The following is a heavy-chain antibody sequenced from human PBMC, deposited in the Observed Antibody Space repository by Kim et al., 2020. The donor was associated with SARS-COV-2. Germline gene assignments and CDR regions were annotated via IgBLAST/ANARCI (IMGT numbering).Heavy chain of an antibody. D-gene: IGHD3-10*01. J-gene: IGHJ4*02. Sequence: SETLSLTCTVSGGSISSSSYYWGWIRQPPGKGLEWIGSIYYSGSTYYNPSLKSRVTISVDTSKNQFSLKLSSVTSADTAVYYCARQPPMVRGVTYDYWGQGTLVTVSS. CDR3: ARQPPMVRGVTYDY. V-gene: IGHV4-39*01. CDR2: IYYSGST. CDR1: GGSISSSSYY.